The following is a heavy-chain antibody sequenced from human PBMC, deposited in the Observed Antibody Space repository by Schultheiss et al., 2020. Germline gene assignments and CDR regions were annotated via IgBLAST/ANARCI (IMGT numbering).Heavy chain of an antibody. Sequence: GGSLRLSCAASGFTFSSYAMHWVRQAPGKGLEWISYISSSSSTMYYADSVKGRFTISRDNAKNSLYLQMNSLRAEDTAVYYCARDAREYCTGGVCYAPSYYYYYGMDVWGQGTTVTVSS. CDR1: GFTFSSYA. D-gene: IGHD2-8*02. CDR2: ISSSSSTM. J-gene: IGHJ6*02. V-gene: IGHV3-48*01. CDR3: ARDAREYCTGGVCYAPSYYYYYGMDV.